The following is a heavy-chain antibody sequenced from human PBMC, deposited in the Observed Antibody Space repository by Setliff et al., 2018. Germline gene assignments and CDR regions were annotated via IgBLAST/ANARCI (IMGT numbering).Heavy chain of an antibody. CDR3: ARMLAAARYYYYGMDV. CDR1: GYSISSGYY. D-gene: IGHD6-13*01. V-gene: IGHV4-38-2*02. Sequence: LSLTCTVSGYSISSGYYWGWIRQPPGKGLEWIGSIYHSGSTYYNPSLKSRVTISVDTSKNQFSLKLSSVTAADTAVYYCARMLAAARYYYYGMDVWGQGTTVTVSS. J-gene: IGHJ6*02. CDR2: IYHSGST.